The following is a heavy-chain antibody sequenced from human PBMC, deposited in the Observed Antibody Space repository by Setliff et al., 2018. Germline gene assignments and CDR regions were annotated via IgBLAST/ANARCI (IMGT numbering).Heavy chain of an antibody. D-gene: IGHD6-13*01. CDR2: INPGGGSS. V-gene: IGHV1-46*02. CDR3: ARAGSAAAGRKGIFEY. J-gene: IGHJ4*02. Sequence: ASVKVSCKASGYSFNSYYMHWVRQAPGQGLEWMGIINPGGGSSSSTEKFQGRVTMTRATSASTVYMEMGNLTSDDTAVYYCARAGSAAAGRKGIFEYWGQGSLVTVSS. CDR1: GYSFNSYY.